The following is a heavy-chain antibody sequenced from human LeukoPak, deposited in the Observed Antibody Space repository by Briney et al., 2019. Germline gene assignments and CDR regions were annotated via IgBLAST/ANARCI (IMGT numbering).Heavy chain of an antibody. CDR3: ARADTAMSGFDP. CDR1: GFTFSSYS. CDR2: ISSSSSYI. J-gene: IGHJ5*02. V-gene: IGHV3-21*01. D-gene: IGHD5-18*01. Sequence: GGSLRLSCAASGFTFSSYSMNWVRQAPGKGLEWVSSISSSSSYIYYADSVKGRFNISRDNAKNSLYLQMNSLRAEDTAVYYCARADTAMSGFDPWGQGTLVTVSS.